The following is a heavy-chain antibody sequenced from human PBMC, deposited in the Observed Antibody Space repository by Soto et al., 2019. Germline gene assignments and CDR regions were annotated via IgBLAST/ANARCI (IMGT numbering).Heavy chain of an antibody. CDR2: ISSDGSNK. D-gene: IGHD3-22*01. CDR1: RFTFSNYG. Sequence: QVQLVESGGGVVQPGRSLRLSCTASRFTFSNYGMHWVRQAPGKGLEWVAVISSDGSNKYYADSVKGRFTISRDNSKNTLYLQMNTLRPEDTAVYYCAKGGDIVMFTWFEYWGQGTLVTVSS. J-gene: IGHJ4*02. V-gene: IGHV3-30*18. CDR3: AKGGDIVMFTWFEY.